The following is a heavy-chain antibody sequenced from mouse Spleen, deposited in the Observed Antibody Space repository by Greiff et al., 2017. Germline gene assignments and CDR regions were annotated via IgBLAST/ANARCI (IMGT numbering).Heavy chain of an antibody. CDR3: ARDAAPTAYFDY. D-gene: IGHD4-1*02. V-gene: IGHV5-4*01. Sequence: EVNLVESGGGLVKPGGSLKLSCAASGFTFSSYAMSWVRQTPEKRLEWVATISDGGSYTYYPDNVKGRFTISRDNAKNNLYLQMSHLKSEDTAMYYCARDAAPTAYFDYWGQGTTLTVSS. CDR2: ISDGGSYT. J-gene: IGHJ2*01. CDR1: GFTFSSYA.